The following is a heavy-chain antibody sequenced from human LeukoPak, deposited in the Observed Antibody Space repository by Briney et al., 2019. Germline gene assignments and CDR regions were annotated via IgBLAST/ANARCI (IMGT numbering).Heavy chain of an antibody. CDR2: ISYDGSNK. J-gene: IGHJ3*02. CDR1: GFTFSNYL. Sequence: PGRSLRLSFAGSGFTFSNYLMHWVRPAAGKGLDGVAVISYDGSNKYYADSVKGRFTISRDNSKNTLYLQMNRLRAEDTAVYYCAKDVTMIGAFDIWGQGTMVTVSS. V-gene: IGHV3-30*18. D-gene: IGHD3-22*01. CDR3: AKDVTMIGAFDI.